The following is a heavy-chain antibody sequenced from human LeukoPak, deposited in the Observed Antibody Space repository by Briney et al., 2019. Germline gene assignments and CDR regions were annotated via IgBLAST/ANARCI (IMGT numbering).Heavy chain of an antibody. CDR3: ARGEWELPDYYGMDV. D-gene: IGHD1-26*01. CDR2: ISSSGSTI. V-gene: IGHV3-11*01. J-gene: IGHJ6*02. CDR1: GFTFSDYY. Sequence: GRSLRLSCAASGFTFSDYYMSWIRQAPGKGLEWVSYISSSGSTIYYADSVKGRFTISRDNAKNSLYLQMNSLRAEDTAVYYCARGEWELPDYYGMDVWGQGTTVTVSS.